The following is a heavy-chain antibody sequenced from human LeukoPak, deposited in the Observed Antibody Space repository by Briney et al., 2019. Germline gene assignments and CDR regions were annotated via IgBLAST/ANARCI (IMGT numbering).Heavy chain of an antibody. CDR2: INHSGST. V-gene: IGHV4-34*01. CDR1: GEXFNSYY. J-gene: IGHJ6*02. Sequence: SETLSLTCAVYGEXFNSYYCSWIRQPPGKGLEWIGEINHSGSTNYNPSLKSRVTISVDTSKNQFSLKLRSVTAADTAVYYCAPGKYCSGGSCLLNGMDVWGQGTTVTVSS. D-gene: IGHD2-15*01. CDR3: APGKYCSGGSCLLNGMDV.